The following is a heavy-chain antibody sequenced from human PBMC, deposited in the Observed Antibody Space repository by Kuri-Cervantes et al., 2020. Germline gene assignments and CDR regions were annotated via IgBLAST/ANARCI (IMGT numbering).Heavy chain of an antibody. CDR2: ISGSGGST. CDR1: GFTFSSYA. Sequence: GGSLRLSCAASGFTFSSYAMSWVRQAPGKGLEWVSAISGSGGSTYYADSVKGRFTISRGNSKNTLYLQMNSLRAEDTAVYYCARDYFRSGWYGGVGYWGQGTLVTVSS. D-gene: IGHD6-19*01. J-gene: IGHJ4*02. V-gene: IGHV3-23*01. CDR3: ARDYFRSGWYGGVGY.